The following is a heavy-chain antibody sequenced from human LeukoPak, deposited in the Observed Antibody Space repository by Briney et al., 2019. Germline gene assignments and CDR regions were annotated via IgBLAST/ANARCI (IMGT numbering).Heavy chain of an antibody. J-gene: IGHJ3*02. CDR3: ARSRGYSGYAYDAFDI. CDR2: VYYSGST. CDR1: GVSINNYY. D-gene: IGHD5-12*01. V-gene: IGHV4-59*01. Sequence: SETLSLTGSVSGVSINNYYWSWIREPPGRGLEWIGYVYYSGSTNYNPSLKSRVTISVDTSKNQFSLKLSSVTAADTAVYYCARSRGYSGYAYDAFDIWGQGTMVTVSS.